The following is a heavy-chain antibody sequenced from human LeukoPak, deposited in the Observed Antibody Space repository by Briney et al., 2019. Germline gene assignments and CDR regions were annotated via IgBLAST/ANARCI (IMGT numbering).Heavy chain of an antibody. CDR3: AKSGFRESERRSWSDP. CDR2: VSGSGVGT. D-gene: IGHD1-1*01. J-gene: IGHJ5*02. V-gene: IGHV3-23*01. CDR1: GFTFSSYA. Sequence: GGSLRLSCAASGFTFSSYAMSWVRQAPGKGLEWVAYVSGSGVGTYYADSVRGRFTISRDNSENTLYLQMNSLRAEDTAVYYCAKSGFRESERRSWSDPWGQGT.